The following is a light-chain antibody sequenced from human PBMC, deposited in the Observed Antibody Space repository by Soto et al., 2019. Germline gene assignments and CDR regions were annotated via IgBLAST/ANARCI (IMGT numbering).Light chain of an antibody. CDR2: SDI. CDR3: AAWDDILNVVV. Sequence: QSVLTQPPSASGTPGQRVTISCSGSSSNIGRNTVNWYQQLPGTAPKLLMYSDIQRPSGVPDRFSGSKSGTSASLAISGLQSEDEGDYYCAAWDDILNVVVFGGGTKLTVL. J-gene: IGLJ2*01. CDR1: SSNIGRNT. V-gene: IGLV1-44*01.